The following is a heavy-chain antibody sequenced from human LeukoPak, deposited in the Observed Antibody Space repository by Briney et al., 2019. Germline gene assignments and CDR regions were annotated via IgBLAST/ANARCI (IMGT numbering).Heavy chain of an antibody. J-gene: IGHJ3*02. CDR2: IYPGDSDT. D-gene: IGHD6-19*01. CDR1: GYSFTSYW. CDR3: ASRLTGYSSGWYAGSAFDI. Sequence: ESLKISCKGSGYSFTSYWIGWVRQMPGKGLEWMGIIYPGDSDTRYSPSFQGQVTISADKSISTAYLQWSSLKASYTAMYYCASRLTGYSSGWYAGSAFDIWGQGTMVTVSS. V-gene: IGHV5-51*01.